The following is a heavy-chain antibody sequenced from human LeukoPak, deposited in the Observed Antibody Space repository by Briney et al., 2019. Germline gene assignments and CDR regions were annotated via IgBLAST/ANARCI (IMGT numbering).Heavy chain of an antibody. CDR2: INHNGNT. V-gene: IGHV4-4*09. Sequence: SETLSLTCTVSSGCISTYYWSWIRQPPGRDLEWLGDINHNGNTNYNPSLQSRVTLSVDTSKSQFSLRLTSVTATDTAVYYCACLSVAHNNYFDYWGQGILVIVSS. J-gene: IGHJ4*02. D-gene: IGHD6-19*01. CDR3: ACLSVAHNNYFDY. CDR1: SGCISTYY.